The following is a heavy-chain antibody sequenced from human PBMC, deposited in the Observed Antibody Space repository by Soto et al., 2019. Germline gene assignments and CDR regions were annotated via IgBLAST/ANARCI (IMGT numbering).Heavy chain of an antibody. J-gene: IGHJ6*02. CDR2: IIPIFGTA. CDR1: GGTFSSYA. CDR3: ARADGRLDSYHYYYYGMDV. V-gene: IGHV1-69*13. D-gene: IGHD6-19*01. Sequence: SVKVSCKASGGTFSSYAISWVRQAPGQGLEWMGGIIPIFGTANYAQKFQGRVTITADESTSTAYMELSSLRSEDTAVYYCARADGRLDSYHYYYYGMDVWGQGTTVTVSS.